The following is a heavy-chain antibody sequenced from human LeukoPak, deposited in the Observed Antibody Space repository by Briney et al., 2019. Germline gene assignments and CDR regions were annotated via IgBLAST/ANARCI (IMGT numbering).Heavy chain of an antibody. CDR3: ATSGYSHGYPFDY. Sequence: SVKVSCKASGGTFSSYAISWVRQAPGQGLEWMGGIIPIFGTANYAQKFQGRVTITADESTSTAYMELSSLRSEDTAVYYCATSGYSHGYPFDYWGQGTLVTVSS. D-gene: IGHD5-18*01. V-gene: IGHV1-69*13. CDR2: IIPIFGTA. J-gene: IGHJ4*02. CDR1: GGTFSSYA.